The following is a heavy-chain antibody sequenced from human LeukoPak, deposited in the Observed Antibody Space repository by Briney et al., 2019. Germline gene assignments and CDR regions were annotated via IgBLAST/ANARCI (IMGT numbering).Heavy chain of an antibody. D-gene: IGHD5-24*01. CDR2: ISWNSGSI. CDR3: AKENGLEMATINFDY. J-gene: IGHJ4*02. CDR1: GFTFDDYA. Sequence: GGSLRLSCAASGFTFDDYAMHWVRQAPGKGLEWVSGISWNSGSIGYADSVKGRFTISRDNAKNSLYLQMNSLRAEDTALYCCAKENGLEMATINFDYWGQGTLVTVSS. V-gene: IGHV3-9*01.